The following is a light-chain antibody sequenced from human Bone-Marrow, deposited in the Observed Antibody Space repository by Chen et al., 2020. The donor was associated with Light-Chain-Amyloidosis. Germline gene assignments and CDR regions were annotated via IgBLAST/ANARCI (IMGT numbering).Light chain of an antibody. CDR2: DAS. J-gene: IGKJ2*01. V-gene: IGKV3-11*01. CDR3: QQRSNWPPYT. CDR1: QSVSNY. Sequence: EIVLTQSPATLSLSPGERATLSCRASQSVSNYLAWYQQTPGQAPRLLIYDASNRATGIPARFSGSGSGTDFTLTISSLESEDFAVDCCQQRSNWPPYTVGQGTKLEIK.